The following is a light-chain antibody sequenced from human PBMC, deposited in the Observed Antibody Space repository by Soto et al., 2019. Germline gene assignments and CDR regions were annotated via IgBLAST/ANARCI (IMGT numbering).Light chain of an antibody. J-gene: IGKJ5*01. CDR3: KHYISWAAIA. CDR1: QAISDN. V-gene: IGKV3-15*01. Sequence: EIVMTQSPATLSVSPGERATLSCRASQAISDNLAWYQHKPGQPPRLLIYDASTRATGIPARFSGSGSGTEFILSISSLQSEDCAIYYCKHYISWAAIAFGQGTRLEIK. CDR2: DAS.